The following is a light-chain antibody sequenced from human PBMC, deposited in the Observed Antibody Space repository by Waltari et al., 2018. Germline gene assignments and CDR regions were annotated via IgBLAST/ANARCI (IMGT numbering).Light chain of an antibody. V-gene: IGKV1-9*01. J-gene: IGKJ3*01. Sequence: IQLTQSPSSLSASVGDRVTLTCRASQGISSYLALYQQKPGKAPKLLIYAASTLQSGVPSRFSASGSGTYFTLTISSLQPQDFATYYCQQLNSYPFTFGPGTKVDIK. CDR3: QQLNSYPFT. CDR2: AAS. CDR1: QGISSY.